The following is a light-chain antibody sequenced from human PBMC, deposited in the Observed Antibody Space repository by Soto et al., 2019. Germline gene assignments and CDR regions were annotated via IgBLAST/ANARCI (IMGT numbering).Light chain of an antibody. CDR2: GAS. CDR3: QQYVSSSRT. CDR1: QSVSSY. J-gene: IGKJ1*01. Sequence: EIVLTQSPGTLSXSPXXXATXXCRASQSVSSYLAWYQQKPGQAPRLLIYGASSRATGIPDRFSGSGSGTDFSLTISRLEPEDFAVYYCQQYVSSSRTFGQGTKVEIK. V-gene: IGKV3-20*01.